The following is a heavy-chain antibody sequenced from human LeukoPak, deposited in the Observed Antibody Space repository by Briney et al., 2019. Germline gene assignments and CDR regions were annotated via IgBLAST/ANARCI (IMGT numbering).Heavy chain of an antibody. D-gene: IGHD5-24*01. CDR2: IYSGGST. Sequence: HPGGSLRLSCAASGFTFSSYEMNWVRQAPGKGLEWVSVIYSGGSTYYADSVKGRFTISRDNSKNTLYLQMNSLRAEDTAVYYCARSRDGYNGLFDPWGQGTLVTV. CDR3: ARSRDGYNGLFDP. CDR1: GFTFSSYE. V-gene: IGHV3-53*01. J-gene: IGHJ5*02.